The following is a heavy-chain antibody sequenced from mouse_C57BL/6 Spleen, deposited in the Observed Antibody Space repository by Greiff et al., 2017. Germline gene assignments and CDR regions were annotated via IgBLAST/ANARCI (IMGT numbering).Heavy chain of an antibody. Sequence: EVKLMESGPELVKPGASVKISCKASGYSFTDYNMNWVKQSNGKSLEWIGVINPNYGTTSYNQKFKGKATLTVDQSSSTAYMQLNSLTSEDSAVYYCARWDYGSSYPYYFDYWGQGTTLTVSS. CDR2: INPNYGTT. J-gene: IGHJ2*01. V-gene: IGHV1-39*01. CDR3: ARWDYGSSYPYYFDY. D-gene: IGHD1-1*01. CDR1: GYSFTDYN.